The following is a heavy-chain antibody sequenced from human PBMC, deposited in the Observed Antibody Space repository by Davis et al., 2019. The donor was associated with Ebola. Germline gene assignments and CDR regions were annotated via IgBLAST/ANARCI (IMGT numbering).Heavy chain of an antibody. J-gene: IGHJ4*02. Sequence: GESLKISCAASGFTFSSYAMSWVRQAPGKGLEWVSSISSSSSYIYYADSVKGRFTISRDNAKNSLYLQMNSLRAEDTAVYYCARVSPTRSGDYWGQGTLVTVSS. D-gene: IGHD1-26*01. CDR3: ARVSPTRSGDY. CDR2: ISSSSSYI. CDR1: GFTFSSYA. V-gene: IGHV3-21*01.